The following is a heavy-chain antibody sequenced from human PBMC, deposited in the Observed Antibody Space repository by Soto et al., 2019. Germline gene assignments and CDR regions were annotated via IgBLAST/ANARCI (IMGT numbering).Heavy chain of an antibody. CDR1: GFTFSSYG. D-gene: IGHD3-3*01. CDR3: AKSITIFGLCMSFDY. Sequence: VGPLRLSCAASGFTFSSYGMHWVRQAPGKGLEWVAVISYDGSNKYYADSVKGRFTISRDNSKNTLYLQMNSLRAEDTAVYYCAKSITIFGLCMSFDYWGQGTLVTVSS. V-gene: IGHV3-30*18. CDR2: ISYDGSNK. J-gene: IGHJ4*02.